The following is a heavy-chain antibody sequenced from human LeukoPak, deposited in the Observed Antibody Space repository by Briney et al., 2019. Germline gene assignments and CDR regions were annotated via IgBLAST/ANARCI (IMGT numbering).Heavy chain of an antibody. J-gene: IGHJ4*02. CDR2: INHSGST. CDR3: ARGEPHSYGSGSYSFDY. Sequence: SETLSLTCAVYGGSFSGYCWSWIRQPPGKGLEWIGEINHSGSTNYNPSLKSRVTISVDTSKNQFSLKLSSVTAADTAVYYCARGEPHSYGSGSYSFDYWGQGTLVTVSS. V-gene: IGHV4-34*01. CDR1: GGSFSGYC. D-gene: IGHD3-10*01.